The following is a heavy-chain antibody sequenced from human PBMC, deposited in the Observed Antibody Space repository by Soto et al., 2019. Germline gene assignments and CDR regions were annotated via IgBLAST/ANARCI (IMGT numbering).Heavy chain of an antibody. D-gene: IGHD2-21*01. J-gene: IGHJ5*02. CDR1: GFTFNTYD. CDR3: VRSGTARLLRHSWFDT. CDR2: ITTSSAYI. Sequence: EVQLVESGGGLVKPGGSLRLSSAAAGFTFNTYDMNWVRQAPGKGLEWVSSITTSSAYIYYADSLKGRITISRDNAKNSLCLQMHSLRAEDTAVYYCVRSGTARLLRHSWFDTWGQGTLVTVSS. V-gene: IGHV3-21*01.